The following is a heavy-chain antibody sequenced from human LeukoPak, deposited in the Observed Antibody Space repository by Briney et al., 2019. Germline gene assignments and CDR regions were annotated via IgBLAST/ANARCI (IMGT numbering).Heavy chain of an antibody. Sequence: TSETLSLTCSVSGXSITXXFXXWXXXPXGXGLEWIGYIYYTGSTNYNPSLKSRVTMSADSSKNQISLKLTSVTAADTAVYYCSRGRNTLSPWGQGSLVTVSS. CDR1: GXSITXXF. CDR3: SRGRNTLSP. V-gene: IGHV4-59*01. CDR2: IYYTGST. J-gene: IGHJ5*02.